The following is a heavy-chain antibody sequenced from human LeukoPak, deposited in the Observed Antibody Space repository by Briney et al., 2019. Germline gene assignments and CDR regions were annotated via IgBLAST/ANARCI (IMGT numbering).Heavy chain of an antibody. Sequence: GGSLRLSCAASGFTFSTFALHWVRQAPGKGLEYVSGISSDGAGTFYADSVKGGFTISRDNTKNTLFLQMGSLRAEDMAVYYCVRDCGGDCLYGMDVWGQGTTVTVSS. CDR1: GFTFSTFA. V-gene: IGHV3-64*02. D-gene: IGHD2-21*02. CDR3: VRDCGGDCLYGMDV. CDR2: ISSDGAGT. J-gene: IGHJ6*02.